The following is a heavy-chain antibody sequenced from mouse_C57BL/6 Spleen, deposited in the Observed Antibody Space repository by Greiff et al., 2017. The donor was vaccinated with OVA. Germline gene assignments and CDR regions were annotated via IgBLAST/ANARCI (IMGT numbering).Heavy chain of an antibody. V-gene: IGHV5-16*01. CDR3: AREYYDYFDY. D-gene: IGHD2-4*01. CDR2: INYDGSST. CDR1: GFTFSDYY. J-gene: IGHJ2*01. Sequence: EVKVVESEGGLVQPGSSMKLSCTASGFTFSDYYMAWVRQVPEKGLEWVANINYDGSSTYYLDSLKSRFIISRDNAKNILYLQMSSLKSEDTATYYCAREYYDYFDYWGQGTTLTVSS.